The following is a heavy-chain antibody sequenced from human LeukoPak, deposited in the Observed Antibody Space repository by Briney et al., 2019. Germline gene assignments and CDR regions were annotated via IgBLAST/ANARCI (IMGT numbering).Heavy chain of an antibody. CDR3: ARDNWNYGGWFDP. V-gene: IGHV1-69*04. J-gene: IGHJ5*02. Sequence: SVKVSCKASGGTFNSYAISWVRQAPGQGLEWMGRIIPIFGIANYAQKFQGRVTITADKSTSTAYMELSSLRSEDTAVYYCARDNWNYGGWFDPWGQGTLVTVSS. CDR2: IIPIFGIA. CDR1: GGTFNSYA. D-gene: IGHD1-7*01.